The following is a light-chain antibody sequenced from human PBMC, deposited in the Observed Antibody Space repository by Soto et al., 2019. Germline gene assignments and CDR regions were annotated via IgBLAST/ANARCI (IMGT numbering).Light chain of an antibody. J-gene: IGKJ1*01. CDR2: WAS. CDR3: QQYSATPPT. CDR1: QSVLYSSDNKNY. V-gene: IGKV4-1*01. Sequence: DIVMTQSPDSLAVSLGERATFNCKSSQSVLYSSDNKNYLAWYQQKPGQPPKLLIYWASTRESGVPDRFSGSGSGTDFTLTITNLQAGDVAVYYCQQYSATPPTFGQGTKVEIK.